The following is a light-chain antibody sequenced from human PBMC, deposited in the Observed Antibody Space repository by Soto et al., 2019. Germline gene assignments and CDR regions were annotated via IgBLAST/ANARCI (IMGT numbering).Light chain of an antibody. CDR2: EVS. V-gene: IGLV2-14*01. Sequence: QSALTQPASVSGSPGQSITISCTGTSSDVGGYKHVSWYQHHPGKAPKLMIYEVSNRPSGVSNRFSGSKSGYTASLTISGIQAEDEADSYCNSQRSRGTRVFASGTKVNV. J-gene: IGLJ1*01. CDR3: NSQRSRGTRV. CDR1: SSDVGGYKH.